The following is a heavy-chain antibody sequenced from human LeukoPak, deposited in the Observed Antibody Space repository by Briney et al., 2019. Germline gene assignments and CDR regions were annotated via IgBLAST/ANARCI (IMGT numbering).Heavy chain of an antibody. Sequence: GGSLRLSCAASGFTFSSDSMNWVRQAPGKGLEWVSSISSSSSYIYYADSVKGRFTISRDNAKNSLYLQMNSLRAEDTAVYYCAKDSQSRWYSSGWLHYFDFWGQGTLVTVSS. CDR2: ISSSSSYI. V-gene: IGHV3-21*01. J-gene: IGHJ4*02. CDR1: GFTFSSDS. CDR3: AKDSQSRWYSSGWLHYFDF. D-gene: IGHD6-13*01.